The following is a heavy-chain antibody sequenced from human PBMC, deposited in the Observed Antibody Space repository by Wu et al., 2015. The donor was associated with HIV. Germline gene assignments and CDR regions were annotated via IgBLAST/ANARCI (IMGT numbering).Heavy chain of an antibody. Sequence: QVQLVQSGAEVKKPGASVKVSCKASGYTFTSYDINWVRQATGQGLEWMGWMNPNSGNTGYAQKFQGRVTITRNTSISTAYMELSSLRSEDTAVYYCARGPLRDGYNWIYMDVWGKGTTVTVSS. CDR1: GYTFTSYD. CDR3: ARGPLRDGYNWIYMDV. D-gene: IGHD5-24*01. CDR2: MNPNSGNT. V-gene: IGHV1-8*03. J-gene: IGHJ6*03.